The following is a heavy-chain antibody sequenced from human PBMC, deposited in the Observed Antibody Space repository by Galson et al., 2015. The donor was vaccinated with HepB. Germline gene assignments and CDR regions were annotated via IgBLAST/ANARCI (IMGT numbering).Heavy chain of an antibody. CDR1: GFTVISNY. Sequence: SLRLSCAAPGFTVISNYMSWVRQAPGKGLEWVSVIYSGGSTYYADSVRGRFTISRDNSKNTLYLQMNSLRAEDTAVYYCARVVVGCGGDCAGAFDIWGQGTMVTVSS. CDR3: ARVVVGCGGDCAGAFDI. D-gene: IGHD2-21*02. J-gene: IGHJ3*02. V-gene: IGHV3-66*01. CDR2: IYSGGST.